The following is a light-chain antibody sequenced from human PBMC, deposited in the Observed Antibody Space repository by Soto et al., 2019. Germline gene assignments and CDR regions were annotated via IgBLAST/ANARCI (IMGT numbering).Light chain of an antibody. V-gene: IGLV2-14*01. CDR3: SSYTRDKRDYV. J-gene: IGLJ1*01. Sequence: QSVLTQPASVSGSPGQSITISCTGTSSDVGAYTSVSWYQQHPGKAPKLIIYEVSNRPPGISTRFSGSKSASTASLTISGTQAEDEANSSSSSYTRDKRDYVFATGTKVTV. CDR2: EVS. CDR1: SSDVGAYTS.